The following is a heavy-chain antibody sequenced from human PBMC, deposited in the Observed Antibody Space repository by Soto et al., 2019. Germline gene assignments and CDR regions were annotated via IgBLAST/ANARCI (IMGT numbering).Heavy chain of an antibody. CDR2: IYYSGNT. CDR3: ARVGLPITIFGLVIMEGQHYYLDV. D-gene: IGHD3-3*01. Sequence: SETLSLTCTVSGDSIRTYYWSWIRQPPGRGLEWIGYIYYSGNTNYNPSLKSRVTISVDMSKNQFSLKLSSVTAADTAVYYCARVGLPITIFGLVIMEGQHYYLDVWGKGTTVTVSS. CDR1: GDSIRTYY. J-gene: IGHJ6*03. V-gene: IGHV4-59*01.